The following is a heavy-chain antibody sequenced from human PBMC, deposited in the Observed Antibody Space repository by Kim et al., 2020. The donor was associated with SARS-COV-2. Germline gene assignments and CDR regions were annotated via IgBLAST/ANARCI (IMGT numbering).Heavy chain of an antibody. D-gene: IGHD5-12*01. CDR1: GFTFSSYA. V-gene: IGHV3-23*01. Sequence: GGSLRLSCAASGFTFSSYAMSWVRQAPGKGLEWVSAISGSGGSTYYADSVKGRFTISRDNSKNTLYLQMNSLRAEDTAVYYCAKDQVVATIRPDYYGMDVWGQGTTVTVSS. CDR3: AKDQVVATIRPDYYGMDV. CDR2: ISGSGGST. J-gene: IGHJ6*02.